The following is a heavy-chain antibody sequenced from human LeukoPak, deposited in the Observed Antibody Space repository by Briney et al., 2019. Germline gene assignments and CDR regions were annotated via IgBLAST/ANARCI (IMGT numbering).Heavy chain of an antibody. CDR3: ASYEYSSSPQGY. D-gene: IGHD6-6*01. CDR2: INPNSGGT. CDR1: GYTLTELS. Sequence: ASVKVSCKVSGYTLTELSMHWVRQAPGQGLEWMGWINPNSGGTNYAQKFQGRVTMTRDTSISTAYMELSRLRSDDTAVYYCASYEYSSSPQGYWGQGTLVTVSS. V-gene: IGHV1-2*02. J-gene: IGHJ4*02.